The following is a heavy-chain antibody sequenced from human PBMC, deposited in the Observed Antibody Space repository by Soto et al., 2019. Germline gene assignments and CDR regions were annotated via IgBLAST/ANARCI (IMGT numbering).Heavy chain of an antibody. CDR3: AMEVQVHTPAFVY. Sequence: QVQLVQSGAEMKKPGSSVKVSCQSSGGTFNTYAMNWVRQAPGQGPEWMGDISPMFGAANYAPKFQGRVTITADESTGTSYMQVSSLPSEDTALYFCAMEVQVHTPAFVYWGQGTLVTVSS. CDR2: ISPMFGAA. CDR1: GGTFNTYA. V-gene: IGHV1-69*19. D-gene: IGHD3-10*01. J-gene: IGHJ4*02.